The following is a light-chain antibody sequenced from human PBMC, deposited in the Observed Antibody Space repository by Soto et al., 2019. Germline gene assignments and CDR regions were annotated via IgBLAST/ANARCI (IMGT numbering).Light chain of an antibody. CDR2: WAS. Sequence: DIVMTQSPDSLAVSLGERATINCKSSQSVLYSSNNKNYLAWYQQKPGQPPKLLIYWASTRESGVPDRFSGSGSGTDFTLTISSLQAEDVEVYYCQQYYCTPLTFGGGTKVEIK. V-gene: IGKV4-1*01. CDR1: QSVLYSSNNKNY. CDR3: QQYYCTPLT. J-gene: IGKJ4*01.